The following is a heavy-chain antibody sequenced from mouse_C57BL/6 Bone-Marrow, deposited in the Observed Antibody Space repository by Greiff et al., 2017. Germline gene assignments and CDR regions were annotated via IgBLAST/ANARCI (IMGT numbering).Heavy chain of an antibody. D-gene: IGHD1-1*01. J-gene: IGHJ2*01. CDR2: IRLKSDNYAT. Sequence: EVKVEESGGGLVQPGGSMKLSCVASGFTFSNYWMNWVRQSPEKGLEWVAQIRLKSDNYATHYAESVKGRFTISRDDSKSSVYLQMNNLRAEDTGIYYCVLRDYFDYGGQGTTLTVSS. CDR1: GFTFSNYW. CDR3: VLRDYFDY. V-gene: IGHV6-3*01.